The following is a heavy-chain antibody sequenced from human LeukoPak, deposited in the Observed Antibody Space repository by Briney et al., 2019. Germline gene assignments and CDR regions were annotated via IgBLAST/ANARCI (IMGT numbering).Heavy chain of an antibody. V-gene: IGHV3-7*01. Sequence: GGSLRLSCAASGFTFSDYWMTWVRQAPGKGPERVASIEQDGSDIQYVDFVKGRFTISRDNGRNSVYLQMNSLRVEDTAVYYCARVTAWGYFDYWGQGTLVSVSS. CDR2: IEQDGSDI. J-gene: IGHJ4*02. CDR1: GFTFSDYW. CDR3: ARVTAWGYFDY. D-gene: IGHD1-26*01.